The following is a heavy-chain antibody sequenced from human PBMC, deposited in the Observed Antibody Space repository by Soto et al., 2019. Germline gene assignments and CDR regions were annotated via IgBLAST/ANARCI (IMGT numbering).Heavy chain of an antibody. Sequence: PGGSLRLSCAVSGFTFSDYSMNWVRQAPGRGLEWISYISKRSFTIHYADSVEGRFAISRDNAKNSLYLQMNSLRADDTAVYYCATDYHDFCSGHVDYWGQGALVTVSS. CDR2: ISKRSFTI. CDR3: ATDYHDFCSGHVDY. V-gene: IGHV3-48*01. CDR1: GFTFSDYS. D-gene: IGHD3-3*01. J-gene: IGHJ4*02.